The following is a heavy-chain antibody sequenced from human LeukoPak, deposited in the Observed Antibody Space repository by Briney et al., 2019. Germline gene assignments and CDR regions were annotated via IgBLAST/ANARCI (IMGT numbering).Heavy chain of an antibody. CDR1: GFTFSSYE. D-gene: IGHD3-10*01. J-gene: IGHJ4*02. CDR3: ARDYYGSGSCDY. V-gene: IGHV3-48*03. CDR2: ISSGGGTI. Sequence: GGSLRLSCAASGFTFSSYEMNWVRQAPGKGLEGVSYISSGGGTISYAVSVKGRFTISRDNAKNSLYLQMNSLRAEDTAVYYCARDYYGSGSCDYWGQGTLVTVSS.